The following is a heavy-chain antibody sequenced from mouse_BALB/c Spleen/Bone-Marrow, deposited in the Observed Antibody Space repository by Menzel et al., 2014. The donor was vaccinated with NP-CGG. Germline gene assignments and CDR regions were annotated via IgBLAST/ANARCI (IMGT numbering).Heavy chain of an antibody. CDR2: ISSGSSTI. J-gene: IGHJ2*01. V-gene: IGHV5-17*02. CDR3: TRGGNWDDFDY. Sequence: VQLKESGGGLVQPGGSRKLSCAASGFTFSSFGMHWVRRTQEKGLEWVAYISSGSSTIYYADTVKGRFTISRDNPKNTLFLQVTSLRSEDTAMYYCTRGGNWDDFDYWGQGTTLTVSS. CDR1: GFTFSSFG. D-gene: IGHD4-1*01.